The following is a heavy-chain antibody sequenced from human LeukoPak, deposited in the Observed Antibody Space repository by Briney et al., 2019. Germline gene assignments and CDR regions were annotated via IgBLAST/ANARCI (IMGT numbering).Heavy chain of an antibody. CDR2: IIPIFGTA. J-gene: IGHJ6*03. D-gene: IGHD4-11*01. CDR1: GGTFSSYA. CDR3: ARGPVTTVTTHYYYYYYMDV. V-gene: IGHV1-69*05. Sequence: ASVKVSCRASGGTFSSYAISWVRQAPGQGLEWMGGIIPIFGTANYAQKFQGRVTITTDESTSTAYMELSSLRSEDTAVYYCARGPVTTVTTHYYYYYYMDVWGKGTTVTVSS.